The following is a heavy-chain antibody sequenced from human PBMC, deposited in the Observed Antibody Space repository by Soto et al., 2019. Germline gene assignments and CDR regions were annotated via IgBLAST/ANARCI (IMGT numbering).Heavy chain of an antibody. D-gene: IGHD3-10*01. CDR1: GFTFRKPG. V-gene: IGHV3-15*07. CDR2: IKSKTDGGTT. J-gene: IGHJ6*02. Sequence: EVQLVESGGGLVKPGGSLRLSLAASGFTFRKPGMNWVRKAPGRGREWAGRIKSKTDGGTTDYAAPVKGRFTISRDDSKNTLYLQMNSLKTEDTAVYYCTTRLLSRVGPADYYGMDVWGQGTTVTVSS. CDR3: TTRLLSRVGPADYYGMDV.